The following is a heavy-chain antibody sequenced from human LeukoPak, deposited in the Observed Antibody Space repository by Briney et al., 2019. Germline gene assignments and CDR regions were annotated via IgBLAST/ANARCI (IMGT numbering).Heavy chain of an antibody. V-gene: IGHV3-30*04. J-gene: IGHJ4*02. Sequence: GGSLRLSCTASTLTFSSYAMHWVRQAPGKGLEWVAVVSFDGTDEYYADSVKGRFTISRDNSKNTLFLQMNSLRADDTAVYYCARDRLTYYYDSTGYYLPGYWGQGTLVTVSS. CDR3: ARDRLTYYYDSTGYYLPGY. CDR2: VSFDGTDE. CDR1: TLTFSSYA. D-gene: IGHD3-22*01.